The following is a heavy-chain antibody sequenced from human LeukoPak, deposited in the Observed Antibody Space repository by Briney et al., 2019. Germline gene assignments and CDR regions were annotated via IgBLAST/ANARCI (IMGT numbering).Heavy chain of an antibody. J-gene: IGHJ5*02. CDR1: GGSISSGGYS. CDR2: IYHSGST. V-gene: IGHV4-30-2*01. Sequence: PSETLSLTCAVSGGSISSGGYSWSWIRQPPGKGLEWIGYIYHSGSTYYNLSLKSRVTISVDRSKNQFSLKLSSVTAADTAVYYCARVGQYCSSTSCYIGWFDPWGQGTLVTVSS. CDR3: ARVGQYCSSTSCYIGWFDP. D-gene: IGHD2-2*02.